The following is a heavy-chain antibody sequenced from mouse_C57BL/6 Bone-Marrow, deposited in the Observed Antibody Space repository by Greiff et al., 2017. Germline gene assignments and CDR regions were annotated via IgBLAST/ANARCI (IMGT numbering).Heavy chain of an antibody. D-gene: IGHD4-1*01. CDR2: IYTTSGRT. Sequence: VQLQQPGAELVKPGASVKISCKASGYTFTSYRITWVKQSPGQRLEWIGPIYTTSGRTNYNEKFKGKVILTVDTSTNTVYMQLSSLTSEDSAVFYCARSGPVGRSFDYWGQGTTLTVSS. V-gene: IGHV1-55*01. J-gene: IGHJ2*01. CDR1: GYTFTSYR. CDR3: ARSGPVGRSFDY.